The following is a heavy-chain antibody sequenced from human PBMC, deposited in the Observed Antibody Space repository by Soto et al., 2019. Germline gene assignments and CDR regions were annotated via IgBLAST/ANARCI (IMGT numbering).Heavy chain of an antibody. J-gene: IGHJ3*02. CDR2: ISGSGGST. Sequence: PGGSLRLSCAASGFTFSSYAMSWVRQAPGKGLEWVSAISGSGGSTYYADSVKGRFTISRDNSKNTLYLQMNSLRAEDTAVYYCAKYLTGYYPGGDHDAFDIWGQGTMVTVSS. CDR3: AKYLTGYYPGGDHDAFDI. CDR1: GFTFSSYA. D-gene: IGHD3-9*01. V-gene: IGHV3-23*01.